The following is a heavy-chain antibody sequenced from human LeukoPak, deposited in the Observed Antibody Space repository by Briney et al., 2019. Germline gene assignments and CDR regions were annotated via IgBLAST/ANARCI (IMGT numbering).Heavy chain of an antibody. CDR3: AKRFGSDNNYYIDY. CDR2: MSGFGGRT. V-gene: IGHV3-23*01. Sequence: GSLRLSCAASGFTLSSYGMSWVRQAPGKGLEWVSGMSGFGGRTYYAESVKGRFTISRDNSKNTLYLQMNSLRAEDTAVYYCAKRFGSDNNYYIDYWGQGTLVTVSS. D-gene: IGHD6-19*01. CDR1: GFTLSSYG. J-gene: IGHJ4*02.